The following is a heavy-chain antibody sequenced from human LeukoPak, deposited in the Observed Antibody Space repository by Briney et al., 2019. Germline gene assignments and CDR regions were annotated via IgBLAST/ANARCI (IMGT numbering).Heavy chain of an antibody. V-gene: IGHV4-38-2*01. CDR1: GYSISSGYY. CDR3: ARTPYDYVWGSYRYGVDY. D-gene: IGHD3-16*02. Sequence: SETLSLTCAVSGYSISSGYYWGWIRQPPGKGLEWIGSIYHSGSTYYNPSLKSRVTISVDTSKNQFSLQLSSVTAADTAVYYCARTPYDYVWGSYRYGVDYWGQGTLVTVSS. J-gene: IGHJ4*02. CDR2: IYHSGST.